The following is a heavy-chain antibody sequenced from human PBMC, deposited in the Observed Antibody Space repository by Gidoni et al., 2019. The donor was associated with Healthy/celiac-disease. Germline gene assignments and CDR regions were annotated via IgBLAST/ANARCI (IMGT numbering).Heavy chain of an antibody. CDR3: ARQTYYGSGSHIFY. V-gene: IGHV4-39*01. CDR1: GGSTSSRSYS. J-gene: IGHJ4*02. CDR2: IYYSGST. D-gene: IGHD3-10*01. Sequence: QLQLQESGPGLVKPSETLSLTCTVSGGSTSSRSYSRGWIRQPPGKGLEWSGSIYYSGSTYDNPSLKSRVTISVDTSKNQFSLKLSSVTAADTAVYYCARQTYYGSGSHIFYWGQGTLVTVSS.